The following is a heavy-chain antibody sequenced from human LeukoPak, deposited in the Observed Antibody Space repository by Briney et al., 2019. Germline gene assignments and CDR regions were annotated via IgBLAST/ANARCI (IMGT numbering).Heavy chain of an antibody. V-gene: IGHV4-59*01. CDR1: GGSISTYY. CDR3: ARGAHDYGDPVGYYYYYYGMDV. CDR2: SHYSGST. J-gene: IGHJ6*02. D-gene: IGHD4-17*01. Sequence: SETLSLTCTVSGGSISTYYWTWIRQPPGKGLEWVGFSHYSGSTNYNPSLKSRVTISVDTSTNQFSLKLNSVTAADTAVYYCARGAHDYGDPVGYYYYYYGMDVWGQGTTVTVSS.